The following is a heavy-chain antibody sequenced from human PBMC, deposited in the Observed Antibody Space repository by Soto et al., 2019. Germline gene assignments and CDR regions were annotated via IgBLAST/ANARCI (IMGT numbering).Heavy chain of an antibody. CDR3: FRLYPGETSIFDL. CDR2: IIPIFGTA. J-gene: IGHJ4*02. CDR1: GGTFSSYA. D-gene: IGHD2-15*01. Sequence: SVKVSCKASGGTFSSYAISWVRQAPGQGLEWMGGIIPIFGTANYAQKFQGRVTMTTDTSTSTVYMELSSLRSEDTAVYYCFRLYPGETSIFDLCGQGSLVTVYS. V-gene: IGHV1-69*05.